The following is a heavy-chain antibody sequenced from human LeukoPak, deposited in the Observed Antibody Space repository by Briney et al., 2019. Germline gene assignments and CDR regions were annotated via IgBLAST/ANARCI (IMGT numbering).Heavy chain of an antibody. J-gene: IGHJ4*02. Sequence: GGSLRLSCAASGFTFSSYAMHWVRQAPGKGLEWVAVISYDGSNKYYADSVKGRFTISRDNSKNTLYLQMNSLRAEDTAAYYCARGTYYYDSSGYLLDYWGQGTLVTVSS. CDR2: ISYDGSNK. CDR3: ARGTYYYDSSGYLLDY. V-gene: IGHV3-30-3*01. CDR1: GFTFSSYA. D-gene: IGHD3-22*01.